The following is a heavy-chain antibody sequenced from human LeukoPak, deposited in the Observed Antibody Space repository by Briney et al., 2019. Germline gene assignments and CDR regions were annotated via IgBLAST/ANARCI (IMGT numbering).Heavy chain of an antibody. J-gene: IGHJ4*02. CDR1: GFTVSSNY. CDR2: IYSGGST. D-gene: IGHD3-9*01. Sequence: GGSLRLSWAASGFTVSSNYMSWVRQAPGKGLEWVSVIYSGGSTYYADSVKGRFTISRDNSKNTLYLQMNSLRAEDTAVYYCARAKFDLLFDYWGQGTLVTVSS. V-gene: IGHV3-53*01. CDR3: ARAKFDLLFDY.